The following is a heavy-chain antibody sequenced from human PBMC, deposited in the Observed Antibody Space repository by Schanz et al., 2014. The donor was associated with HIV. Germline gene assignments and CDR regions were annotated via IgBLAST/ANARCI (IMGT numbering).Heavy chain of an antibody. V-gene: IGHV3-30*18. CDR3: AKDRITGTTGVPYYYYGMDV. CDR2: ISYDGSNK. Sequence: AQLLESGGGLVQPGGSLRLSCAASGFTFSSYAMSWVRQAPGKGLEWVAVISYDGSNKYYADSVKGRFTISRDNSKNTLYLQMNSLRAEDTAVYYCAKDRITGTTGVPYYYYGMDVWGQGTTVTVSS. CDR1: GFTFSSYA. D-gene: IGHD1-7*01. J-gene: IGHJ6*02.